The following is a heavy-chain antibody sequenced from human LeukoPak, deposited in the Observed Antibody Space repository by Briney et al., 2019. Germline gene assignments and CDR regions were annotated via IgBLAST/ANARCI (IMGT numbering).Heavy chain of an antibody. D-gene: IGHD5-24*01. J-gene: IGHJ4*02. V-gene: IGHV4-34*01. Sequence: PSETLSLTCAVYGGSFSGYQWSWIRQPPGKGLEWIGEINHSGSTNYNPSLRSRVTISVDTSKNQFSLKLFSVTAADTAVYYCARGRDDYNFAYWGQGTLVTVSS. CDR3: ARGRDDYNFAY. CDR2: INHSGST. CDR1: GGSFSGYQ.